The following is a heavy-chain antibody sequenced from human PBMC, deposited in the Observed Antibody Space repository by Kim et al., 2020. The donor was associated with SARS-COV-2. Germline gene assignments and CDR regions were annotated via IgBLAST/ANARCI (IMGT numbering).Heavy chain of an antibody. Sequence: ASVKVSCKASGYTFTSYYMHWVRQAPGQGLEWMGIINPSGGSTSYAQKFQGRVTMTRDTSTSTVYMELSSLRSEDTAVYYCARCLGYGQLVLAFDIWGQGTMVTVSS. J-gene: IGHJ3*02. CDR1: GYTFTSYY. CDR3: ARCLGYGQLVLAFDI. D-gene: IGHD6-13*01. CDR2: INPSGGST. V-gene: IGHV1-46*01.